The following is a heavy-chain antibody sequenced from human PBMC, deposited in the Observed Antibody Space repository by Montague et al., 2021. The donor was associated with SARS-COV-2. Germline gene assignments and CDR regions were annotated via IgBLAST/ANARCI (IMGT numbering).Heavy chain of an antibody. Sequence: CAISGDSVSSSTVAWNWLRQSPSRGLEWLGRTYFRSSFYNDYALSVKSRLNIQPDSAKNQFSLQLTPVTPEDTAIYYCARQDTSGWLTFDYWGQGILVTVSS. CDR1: GDSVSSSTVA. CDR2: TYFRSSFYN. D-gene: IGHD6-19*01. CDR3: ARQDTSGWLTFDY. J-gene: IGHJ4*02. V-gene: IGHV6-1*01.